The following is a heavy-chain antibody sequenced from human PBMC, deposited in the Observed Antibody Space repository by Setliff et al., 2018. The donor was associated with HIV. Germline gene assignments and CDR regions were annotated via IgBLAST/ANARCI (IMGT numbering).Heavy chain of an antibody. V-gene: IGHV4-38-2*02. CDR3: ARGGSSGGYAWFDP. Sequence: SETLSLTCTVTGYSISSGYYWAWIRQPPGKGLEWIGHIYHAGNTYYNPSLKSRVTISVDTSKNQFSLKLSSVTAADTAVYYCARGGSSGGYAWFDPWGQGTLVTVSS. CDR1: GYSISSGYY. CDR2: IYHAGNT. J-gene: IGHJ5*02. D-gene: IGHD6-19*01.